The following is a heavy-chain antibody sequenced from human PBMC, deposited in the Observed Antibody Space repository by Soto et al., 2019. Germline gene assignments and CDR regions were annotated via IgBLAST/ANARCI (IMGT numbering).Heavy chain of an antibody. CDR2: IFYSGST. CDR1: GDSVSSSYYY. D-gene: IGHD6-13*01. V-gene: IGHV4-39*01. CDR3: ARRSSSRQISRCGIDV. J-gene: IGHJ6*02. Sequence: SETLSLTCTVSGDSVSSSYYYWGWIRQPPGKGLEWIGSIFYSGSTDYNPSLKSRVTISVDTSKNQFSLKLSSVTAADTAVYYCARRSSSRQISRCGIDVWGQGTTVTVSS.